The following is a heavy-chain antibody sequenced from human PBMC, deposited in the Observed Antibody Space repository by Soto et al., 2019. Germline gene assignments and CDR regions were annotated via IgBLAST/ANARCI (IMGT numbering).Heavy chain of an antibody. J-gene: IGHJ6*02. CDR3: ARDSGIAVADIYYYGMDV. CDR2: IIPIFGTA. V-gene: IGHV1-69*13. CDR1: GGTFSSYA. Sequence: SVKVSCKASGGTFSSYAISWVRQAPGQGLEWMGGIIPIFGTANYAQKFQGRVTITADESTSTAYMELSSLRSEDTAVYYCARDSGIAVADIYYYGMDVWGQGTTVTVSS. D-gene: IGHD6-13*01.